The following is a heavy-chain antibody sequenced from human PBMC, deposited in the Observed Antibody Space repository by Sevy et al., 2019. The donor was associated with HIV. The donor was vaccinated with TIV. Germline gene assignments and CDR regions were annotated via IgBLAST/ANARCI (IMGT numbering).Heavy chain of an antibody. CDR2: IYYSGST. CDR1: GGSISSYY. Sequence: SDTLSLTCTVSGGSISSYYWSWIRQPPGKGLEWIGYIYYSGSTNYNPSLKSRVTISVDTSKNQFSLKLSSVTAADTAVYYCARTRGVGDYFDYWGQGTLVTVSS. V-gene: IGHV4-59*01. J-gene: IGHJ4*02. CDR3: ARTRGVGDYFDY. D-gene: IGHD4-17*01.